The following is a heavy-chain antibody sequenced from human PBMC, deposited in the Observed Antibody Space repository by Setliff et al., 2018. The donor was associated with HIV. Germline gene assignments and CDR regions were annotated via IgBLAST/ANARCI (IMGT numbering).Heavy chain of an antibody. V-gene: IGHV4-39*01. J-gene: IGHJ4*02. CDR2: IHYNEKT. CDR3: ARQAWHSGRNGYFVDY. Sequence: LSLTCTVSGGSASNSRYYWAWIRQPPGKGLEYIGSIHYNEKTYYNPSLKSRVTISIDMSKNQFSLKLSSVTAADTAVYYCARQAWHSGRNGYFVDYWGQGTLVTVSS. CDR1: GGSASNSRYY. D-gene: IGHD2-15*01.